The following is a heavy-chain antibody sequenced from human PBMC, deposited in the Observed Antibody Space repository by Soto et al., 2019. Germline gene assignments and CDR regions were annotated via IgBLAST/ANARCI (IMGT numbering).Heavy chain of an antibody. CDR1: GFTFSSYA. J-gene: IGHJ6*02. D-gene: IGHD6-13*01. Sequence: PGGSLRLSCAASGFTFSSYAMSWVRQAPGKGLEWVSAISGSGGSTYYADSVKGRFTISRDNSKNTLYLQMNSLRAEDTAVYYCAKVTKRAAAGRYEYYKYGMDVWGQGTTVTVYS. V-gene: IGHV3-23*01. CDR3: AKVTKRAAAGRYEYYKYGMDV. CDR2: ISGSGGST.